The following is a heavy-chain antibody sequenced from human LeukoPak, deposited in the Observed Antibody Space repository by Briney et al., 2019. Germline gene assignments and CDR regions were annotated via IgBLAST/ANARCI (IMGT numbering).Heavy chain of an antibody. V-gene: IGHV4-39*01. CDR3: ATIKIAAAGKIFDY. J-gene: IGHJ4*02. D-gene: IGHD6-13*01. Sequence: SETLSLTCTVSGGSISSSSYYCGWIRQPPGKGLEWIGSIYYSGSTYYNPSLKSRVTISVDTSKNQFSLKLSSVTAADTAVYYCATIKIAAAGKIFDYWGQGTLVTVSS. CDR2: IYYSGST. CDR1: GGSISSSSYY.